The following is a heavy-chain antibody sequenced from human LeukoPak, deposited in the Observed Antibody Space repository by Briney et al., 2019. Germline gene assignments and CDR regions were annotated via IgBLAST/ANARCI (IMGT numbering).Heavy chain of an antibody. Sequence: PGGSLRLSCAASGFTFSLYGMNWVRQAPGKGLEWIGEINHSGSTNYNPSLKSRVTISVDTSKSQFSLKLSSVTAADTAVYYCARLTAAGPTPYYYYYMDVWGKGTTVTISS. CDR3: ARLTAAGPTPYYYYYMDV. V-gene: IGHV4-34*01. CDR1: GFTFSLYG. J-gene: IGHJ6*03. CDR2: INHSGST. D-gene: IGHD6-13*01.